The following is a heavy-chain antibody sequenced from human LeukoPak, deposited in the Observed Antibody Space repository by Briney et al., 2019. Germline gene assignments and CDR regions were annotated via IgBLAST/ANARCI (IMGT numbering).Heavy chain of an antibody. V-gene: IGHV4-39*07. D-gene: IGHD5-12*01. CDR1: GGSISSSNYY. Sequence: SSETLSLTCTVSGGSISSSNYYWGWIRQPPGKGLEWIGSIYYSGSTNYNPSLKSRVTISVDTSKNQFSLKLSSVTAADTAVYYCARAVSGYHRPAFDIWGQGTMVTVSS. CDR2: IYYSGST. CDR3: ARAVSGYHRPAFDI. J-gene: IGHJ3*02.